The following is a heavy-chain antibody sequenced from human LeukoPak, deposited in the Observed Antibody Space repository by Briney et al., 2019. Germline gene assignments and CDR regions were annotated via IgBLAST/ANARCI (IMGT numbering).Heavy chain of an antibody. V-gene: IGHV4-61*02. J-gene: IGHJ6*03. CDR1: GGSVRRGNYY. CDR3: ARWSGSVTARNYYYYMDV. D-gene: IGHD6-6*01. Sequence: SETLSLTCTVSGGSVRRGNYYWTWIRQPAGSGLEWIGRIYTSGTTDYNPSLRTRVTISVDASRNQFSLNLSSVTAADTAVYYCARWSGSVTARNYYYYMDVWGEGTTVTASS. CDR2: IYTSGTT.